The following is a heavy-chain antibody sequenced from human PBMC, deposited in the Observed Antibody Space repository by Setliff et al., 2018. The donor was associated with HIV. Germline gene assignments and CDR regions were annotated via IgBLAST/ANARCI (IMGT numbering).Heavy chain of an antibody. V-gene: IGHV1-18*01. J-gene: IGHJ6*02. CDR2: ISPNFGHT. D-gene: IGHD6-19*01. CDR3: ARLGSGWSDSYYYAMDI. Sequence: GASVKVSCKASGYTFTTHGISWVRQAPGHGLEWMGWISPNFGHTNYAQNFLGRVTMTIDTSTSRAYMELRSLRSDDTAMYFCARLGSGWSDSYYYAMDIWGQGTTVTVSS. CDR1: GYTFTTHG.